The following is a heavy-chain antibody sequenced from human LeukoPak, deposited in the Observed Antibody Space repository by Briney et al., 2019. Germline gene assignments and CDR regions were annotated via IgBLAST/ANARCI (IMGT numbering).Heavy chain of an antibody. D-gene: IGHD6-6*01. Sequence: GGPLRFSCAASGFTFRSYAISWVGRAPGKGLGGFAAISGSGGSTYYADSVKGRFTISRDNSKNTLYLQMNSLRAEDTAVYYCAKDLSGYSSSSWLDYWGQGTLVTVSS. CDR2: ISGSGGST. CDR1: GFTFRSYA. J-gene: IGHJ4*02. CDR3: AKDLSGYSSSSWLDY. V-gene: IGHV3-23*01.